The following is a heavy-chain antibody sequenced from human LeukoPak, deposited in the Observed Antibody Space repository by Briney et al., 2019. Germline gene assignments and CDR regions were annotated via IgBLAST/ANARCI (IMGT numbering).Heavy chain of an antibody. CDR2: ISAYNGNT. CDR1: GYTFPSYG. CDR3: ARNLDSYGTYYFDY. J-gene: IGHJ4*02. Sequence: ASVKVSCKASGYTFPSYGLRWVRQAPGRGLEWMGWISAYNGNTNYAQKLQGRVTMTTDTSTSTAYMELRSLRSDDTAVYYCARNLDSYGTYYFDYWGQGTLVTVSS. D-gene: IGHD5-18*01. V-gene: IGHV1-18*01.